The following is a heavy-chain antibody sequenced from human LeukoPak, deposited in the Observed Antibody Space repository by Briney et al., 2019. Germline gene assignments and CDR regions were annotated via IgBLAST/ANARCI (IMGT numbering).Heavy chain of an antibody. CDR3: AIVGATVGWFDP. CDR1: GYTFTGYY. D-gene: IGHD1-26*01. V-gene: IGHV1-2*06. J-gene: IGHJ5*02. Sequence: ASVKVSRKASGYTFTGYYIHWVRQAPGQGLEWMGRINPNSGGANYAQKLQGRVTMTRDTSISTAYMELSRLRSDDTAVYYCAIVGATVGWFDPWGQGTLVTVSS. CDR2: INPNSGGA.